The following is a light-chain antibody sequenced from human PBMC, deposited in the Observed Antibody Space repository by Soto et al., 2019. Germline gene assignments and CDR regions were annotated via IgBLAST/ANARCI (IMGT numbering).Light chain of an antibody. CDR1: QSVSSN. J-gene: IGKJ2*01. V-gene: IGKV3-15*01. CDR3: HQYNNWPYT. Sequence: EIVMTQSPATLSVSPGERATLSCRASQSVSSNLAWYQQKPGQAPRLLIYAASTRATGIPARFSGGGSGTEFTLTISSLQSEDFAVYYCHQYNNWPYTVGRGTKLEIK. CDR2: AAS.